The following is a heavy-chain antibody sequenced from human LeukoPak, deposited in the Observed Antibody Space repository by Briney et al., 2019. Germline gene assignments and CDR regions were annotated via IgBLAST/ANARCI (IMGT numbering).Heavy chain of an antibody. J-gene: IGHJ1*01. Sequence: SETLSLTCTVAGGSISSYYWSWIRQPPGKGQEWIGYIYYSGSTNYNPSLKSRVTISVDTSKNQFSLKLSSVTAADTAVYYCARHGCSSTSCPFQHWGQGTLVTVSS. V-gene: IGHV4-59*08. CDR3: ARHGCSSTSCPFQH. CDR2: IYYSGST. D-gene: IGHD2-2*01. CDR1: GGSISSYY.